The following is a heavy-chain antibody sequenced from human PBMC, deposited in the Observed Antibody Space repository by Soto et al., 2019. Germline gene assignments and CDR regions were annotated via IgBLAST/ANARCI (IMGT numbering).Heavy chain of an antibody. J-gene: IGHJ5*01. CDR2: IDPNDGDT. Sequence: LVQSGSQVQKPGASVKLSCRTSEYTFTSYLLHWVRQAPGQGLEWMGVIDPNDGDTNYAQICIGRGAMXXDTSXXXXXXXXRXXISGDTAVYFCAKDGDLSMAGRLRTEYNWFDSWGQGTVVIVSS. CDR3: AKDGDLSMAGRLRTEYNWFDS. D-gene: IGHD5-12*01. V-gene: IGHV1-46*01. CDR1: EYTFTSYL.